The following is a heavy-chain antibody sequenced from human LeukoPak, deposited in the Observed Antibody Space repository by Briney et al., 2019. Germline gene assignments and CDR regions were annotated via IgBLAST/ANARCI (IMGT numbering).Heavy chain of an antibody. D-gene: IGHD2-2*01. CDR1: GGTFSSYA. V-gene: IGHV1-69*13. CDR3: ARVSDIVVVSAAVNWNYYYYYGMDV. Sequence: SVKVSCKASGGTFSSYAISWVRQAPGQGLEWMGGIIPIFGTANYAQKFQGRVTITADESTSTAYMELSSLRSEDTAVYYCARVSDIVVVSAAVNWNYYYYYGMDVWGQGTTVTVSS. J-gene: IGHJ6*02. CDR2: IIPIFGTA.